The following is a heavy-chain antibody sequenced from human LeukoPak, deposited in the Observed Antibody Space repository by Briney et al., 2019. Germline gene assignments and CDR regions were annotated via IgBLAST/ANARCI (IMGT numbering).Heavy chain of an antibody. D-gene: IGHD3-10*01. CDR2: MHGSGSA. J-gene: IGHJ3*02. CDR3: ARDPSVNAFDI. Sequence: LGTLSLTRTVSRASVRSELWNWLRQPRGKGLKGMGYMHGSGSASYNPSLPSRRTLSLDATERLLSRKLTSVTAADPAVYLCARDPSVNAFDIWGQGTLVPVSS. V-gene: IGHV4-59*02. CDR1: RASVRSEL.